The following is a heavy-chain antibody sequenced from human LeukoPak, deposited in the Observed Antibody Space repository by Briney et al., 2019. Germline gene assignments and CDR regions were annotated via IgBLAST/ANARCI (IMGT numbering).Heavy chain of an antibody. CDR2: IYYSGST. Sequence: SQTLSLTCTVSGGSISSGDYYWSWIRQPPGKGLEWIGYIYYSGSTYYNPSLKSRVTISVDTSKNQFSLKLSSVTAADTAVYYCASGYSYGYLASPLDYWGQGTLVTVSS. CDR1: GGSISSGDYY. J-gene: IGHJ4*02. V-gene: IGHV4-30-4*01. CDR3: ASGYSYGYLASPLDY. D-gene: IGHD5-18*01.